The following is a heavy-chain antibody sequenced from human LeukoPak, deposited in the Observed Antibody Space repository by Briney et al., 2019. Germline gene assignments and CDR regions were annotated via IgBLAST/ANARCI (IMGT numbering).Heavy chain of an antibody. CDR3: ARGQPSKTIRYFDWLLSHWFDP. J-gene: IGHJ5*02. Sequence: ASVKVSCKASGYTFTSYDINWVRRATGQGLEWMGWMNPSSGNTGYAQKFQGRVTMTRNTSISTAYMELSSLRSEDTAVYYCARGQPSKTIRYFDWLLSHWFDPWGQGTLVTVSS. D-gene: IGHD3-9*01. V-gene: IGHV1-8*01. CDR1: GYTFTSYD. CDR2: MNPSSGNT.